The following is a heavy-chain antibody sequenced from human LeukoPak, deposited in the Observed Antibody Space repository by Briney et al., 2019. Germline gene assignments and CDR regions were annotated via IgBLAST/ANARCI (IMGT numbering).Heavy chain of an antibody. CDR2: IRPETGEP. Sequence: ASVKVSCKISRFGLSVLSIHWMRQAPGKGLEWVGGIRPETGEPIYAQKFQGRVTVTEDTVTDTGYMELRSLTSDDTAVYFCTTDSGRSYFYFNFWGQGTLVTVSS. V-gene: IGHV1-24*01. CDR3: TTDSGRSYFYFNF. J-gene: IGHJ4*02. D-gene: IGHD3-10*01. CDR1: RFGLSVLS.